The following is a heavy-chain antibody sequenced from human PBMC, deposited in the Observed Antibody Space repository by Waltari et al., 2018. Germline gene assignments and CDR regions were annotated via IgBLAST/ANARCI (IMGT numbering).Heavy chain of an antibody. Sequence: EVQMVESGGGLVQPGGSLRLSCAASGFTFNSHAMKWVRQAPGKGLEWVSAISGSGGSTSYADSVKGRFTISRDKSKNTLYLQMNSLRAEDTAVYYCAKPKVGACDYWGQGTLVTVSS. V-gene: IGHV3-23*04. CDR2: ISGSGGST. J-gene: IGHJ4*02. CDR3: AKPKVGACDY. D-gene: IGHD1-26*01. CDR1: GFTFNSHA.